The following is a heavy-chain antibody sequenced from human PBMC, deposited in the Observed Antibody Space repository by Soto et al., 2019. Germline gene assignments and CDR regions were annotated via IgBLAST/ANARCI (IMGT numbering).Heavy chain of an antibody. J-gene: IGHJ4*02. CDR2: VSPSGAST. D-gene: IGHD3-3*01. V-gene: IGHV3-23*01. CDR1: GFNFDSHA. Sequence: PGGSLRLSCVGSGFNFDSHAMSWVRQAPGKGLEWVSSVSPSGASTHFPDFLKGRFSSSRDNSKNTGYLEMSNLRVEDTAAYYCAKDLPLWSGYSCSENHWGQGTLVTVSS. CDR3: AKDLPLWSGYSCSENH.